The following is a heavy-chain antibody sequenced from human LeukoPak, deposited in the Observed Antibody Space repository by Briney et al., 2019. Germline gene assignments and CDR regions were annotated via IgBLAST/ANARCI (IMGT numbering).Heavy chain of an antibody. J-gene: IGHJ4*02. CDR1: GYTFTGYH. Sequence: ASVKVSCKASGYTFTGYHMHWVRQAPGQGLEWMGWINPNSGGTNYAQKFQGRVTMTRDTSISTAYMELSRLRSDDTAVYYCARELAAAAWGGEGIFDYWGQGTLVTVSS. CDR3: ARELAAAAWGGEGIFDY. CDR2: INPNSGGT. D-gene: IGHD6-13*01. V-gene: IGHV1-2*02.